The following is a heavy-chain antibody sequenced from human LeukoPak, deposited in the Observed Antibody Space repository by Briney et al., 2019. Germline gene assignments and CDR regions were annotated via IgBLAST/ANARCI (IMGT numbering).Heavy chain of an antibody. CDR2: INPSGGSA. CDR3: VGAPGIAVAAYYYGMDV. J-gene: IGHJ6*02. D-gene: IGHD6-19*01. CDR1: GYTFTSYY. Sequence: ASVKVSCKASGYTFTSYYMHWVRQAPGQGLEWMGIINPSGGSASYAQKFQGRVTMTRDTSTSTVYMELSSLRSEDTAVYYCVGAPGIAVAAYYYGMDVWGQGTTVTVSS. V-gene: IGHV1-46*01.